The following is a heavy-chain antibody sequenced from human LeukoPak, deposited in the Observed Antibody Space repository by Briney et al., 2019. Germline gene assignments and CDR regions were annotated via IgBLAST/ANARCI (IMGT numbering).Heavy chain of an antibody. D-gene: IGHD1-26*01. V-gene: IGHV1-2*02. CDR1: GYPFIDYY. CDR3: ARVPLGATSYVDY. CDR2: INPKSGDT. Sequence: ASVKVSCKASGYPFIDYYMHWVRQAPGQGLEWMGWINPKSGDTNYAQKFQDGVTMTRDTSISTAYMEVSRLRSDDTAVHYCARVPLGATSYVDYWGQGTLVAVSS. J-gene: IGHJ4*02.